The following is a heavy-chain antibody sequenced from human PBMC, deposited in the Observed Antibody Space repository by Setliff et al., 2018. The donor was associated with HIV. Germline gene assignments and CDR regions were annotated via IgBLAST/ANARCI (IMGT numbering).Heavy chain of an antibody. D-gene: IGHD6-19*01. Sequence: ASVKVSCKASGYTFTDYAIHWVRQAPGQRLEWMGWINAGSGNTKYSQKFQGRVTITRDTSASTAYMELSSLRSEDTAVYYCARSRSGWSSPFDYWGQGTLVTVSS. J-gene: IGHJ4*02. CDR3: ARSRSGWSSPFDY. V-gene: IGHV1-3*01. CDR2: INAGSGNT. CDR1: GYTFTDYA.